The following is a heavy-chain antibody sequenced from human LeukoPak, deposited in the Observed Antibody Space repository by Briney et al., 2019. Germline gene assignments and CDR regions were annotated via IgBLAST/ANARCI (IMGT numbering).Heavy chain of an antibody. V-gene: IGHV3-48*01. CDR1: GFTLRTYT. J-gene: IGHJ4*02. CDR3: ARVSHYYDSSGPDY. CDR2: ISSSSSTI. D-gene: IGHD3-22*01. Sequence: GGSLRLSCAASGFTLRTYTMNWVRQAPGKGLEWVSYISSSSSTIYYADSVKGRFTISRDNAKNSLYLQMNSLRAEDTAVYYCARVSHYYDSSGPDYWGQGTLVTVSS.